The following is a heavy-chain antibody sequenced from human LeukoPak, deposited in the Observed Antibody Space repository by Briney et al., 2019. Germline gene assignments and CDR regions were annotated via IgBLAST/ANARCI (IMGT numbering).Heavy chain of an antibody. D-gene: IGHD3-22*01. CDR3: ARELGRDSSGSPGP. Sequence: ASVTVSFPASGYGITGYYIHWVRQAPGQGLEWMGIINPSGGSTSYAQKFQGRVTMTRDTSTSTVYMELSSLRSEDTAVYYCARELGRDSSGSPGPWGQGTMVTVSS. CDR2: INPSGGST. CDR1: GYGITGYY. V-gene: IGHV1-46*01. J-gene: IGHJ3*01.